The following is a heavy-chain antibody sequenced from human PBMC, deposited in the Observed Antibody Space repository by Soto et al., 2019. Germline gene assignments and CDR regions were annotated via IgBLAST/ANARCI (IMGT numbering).Heavy chain of an antibody. Sequence: QVQLVESGGGVVQPGRSLRLSCAASGFTFSSYAMHWVRQAPGKGLEWVAVISYDGSNKYYADSVKGRFTISRDNSKNTLYLQMNSLRAEDTAVYYCARDLYRWNYYLLGRAFDIWGQGTMVTVSS. V-gene: IGHV3-30-3*01. CDR3: ARDLYRWNYYLLGRAFDI. CDR2: ISYDGSNK. J-gene: IGHJ3*02. CDR1: GFTFSSYA. D-gene: IGHD1-7*01.